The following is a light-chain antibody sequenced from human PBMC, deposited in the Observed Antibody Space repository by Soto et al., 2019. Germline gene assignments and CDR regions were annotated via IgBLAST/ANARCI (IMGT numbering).Light chain of an antibody. CDR3: QQYSGDSRT. J-gene: IGKJ1*01. V-gene: IGKV1-5*03. CDR1: QSISSY. Sequence: DIQMTQSPSSLSASVGDRVTITCRASQSISSYLNWYQQKPGKAPKLLIYKASRLHSGVSSRFSGSESGTEFTLTISSLQPDDFATYYCQQYSGDSRTFGQGTKVDIK. CDR2: KAS.